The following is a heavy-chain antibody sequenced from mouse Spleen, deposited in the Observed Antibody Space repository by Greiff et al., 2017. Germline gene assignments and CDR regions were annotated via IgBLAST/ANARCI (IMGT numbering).Heavy chain of an antibody. Sequence: VQLKESGAELVKPGASVKLSCTASGFNIKDTYMHWVKQRPEQGLEWIGRIDPANGNTKYDPKFQGKATITADTSSNTAYLQLSSLTSEDTAVYYCAPIYYDYDVAYWGQGTLVTVSA. CDR2: IDPANGNT. D-gene: IGHD2-4*01. J-gene: IGHJ3*01. V-gene: IGHV14-3*02. CDR1: GFNIKDTY. CDR3: APIYYDYDVAY.